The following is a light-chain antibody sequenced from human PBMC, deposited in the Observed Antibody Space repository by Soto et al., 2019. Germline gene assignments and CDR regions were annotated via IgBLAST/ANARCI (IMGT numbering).Light chain of an antibody. CDR1: QSVSSSY. V-gene: IGKV3-20*01. CDR2: GAS. Sequence: EIVLTQSPGTLSLSPGERATLSCRASQSVSSSYLAWYQQKPGQAPRLLIYGASSRATGIPDRFSASWSGTDFTLTISRLEPEDFAVYYCQQLGTFGQGTKVEIK. J-gene: IGKJ1*01. CDR3: QQLGT.